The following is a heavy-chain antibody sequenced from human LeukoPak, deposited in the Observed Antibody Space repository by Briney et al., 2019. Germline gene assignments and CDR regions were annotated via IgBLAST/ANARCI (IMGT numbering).Heavy chain of an antibody. J-gene: IGHJ6*02. Sequence: PSETLSLTCAVYGGSFSGYYWSWIRQPPGKGLEWIGEINRSGSTNYNPSLKSRVTISVDTSKNQFSLKLSSVTAADTAVYYCARLNDDFWSGYSSYYYYGMDVWGQGTTVTVSS. CDR2: INRSGST. CDR1: GGSFSGYY. D-gene: IGHD3-3*01. V-gene: IGHV4-34*01. CDR3: ARLNDDFWSGYSSYYYYGMDV.